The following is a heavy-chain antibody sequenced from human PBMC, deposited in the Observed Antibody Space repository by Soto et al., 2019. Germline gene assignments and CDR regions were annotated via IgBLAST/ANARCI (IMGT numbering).Heavy chain of an antibody. D-gene: IGHD3-16*01. CDR2: IYPSDSDT. CDR1: GYSFTSYW. J-gene: IGHJ6*02. Sequence: PGESLKISCKGSGYSFTSYWISWVRQMPGKGLEWMGSIYPSDSDTSYSPSFQGQVTISADKSISTAYLQWSSLKASDTAMYYCARLIPPYYYGMDVWGQGTTVTVSS. V-gene: IGHV5-51*01. CDR3: ARLIPPYYYGMDV.